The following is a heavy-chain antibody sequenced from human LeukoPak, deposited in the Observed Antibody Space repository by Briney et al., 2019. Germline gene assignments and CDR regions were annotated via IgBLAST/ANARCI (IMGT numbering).Heavy chain of an antibody. V-gene: IGHV3-21*01. Sequence: GGSLRLSCAASGFTFSSYSMNWVRQAPGKGLEWVSSISSSSSYIYYADSVKGRFTISRDNAKNSLYLQMNSLRAEDTAVYYCARAQGLGDIVVVTAPNYYYYYGMDVWGQGTTVTVSS. J-gene: IGHJ6*02. D-gene: IGHD2-21*02. CDR3: ARAQGLGDIVVVTAPNYYYYYGMDV. CDR2: ISSSSSYI. CDR1: GFTFSSYS.